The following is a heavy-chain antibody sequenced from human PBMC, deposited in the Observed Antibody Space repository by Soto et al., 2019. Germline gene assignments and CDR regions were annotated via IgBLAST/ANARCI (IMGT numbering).Heavy chain of an antibody. J-gene: IGHJ5*02. D-gene: IGHD6-19*01. CDR3: ATWKQWLPRGWFDP. V-gene: IGHV4-39*01. CDR1: GGSISSSSYY. CDR2: MYNSGST. Sequence: QLQLQESGPGLVKPSETLSLTCTVSGGSISSSSYYWGWIRQPPGKGLEWIGIMYNSGSTYYNPSLKSRVPPPVDTSKNQFSLKLSSVTAADTAVYYCATWKQWLPRGWFDPWGQGTLVTVSS.